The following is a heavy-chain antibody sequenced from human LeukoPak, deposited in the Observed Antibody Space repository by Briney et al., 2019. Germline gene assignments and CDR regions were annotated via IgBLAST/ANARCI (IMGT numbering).Heavy chain of an antibody. CDR1: GFTFSSYS. CDR2: ISGTSSYI. Sequence: GGSLRLSCAASGFTFSSYSMNWVRQAPGKGLEWVSSISGTSSYIYYADSVKGRFTISRDNAKNSVFLQMNSLRAEDTALFYCAARWGYNGFDIWGQGTMVAVSS. D-gene: IGHD5-18*01. CDR3: AARWGYNGFDI. V-gene: IGHV3-21*04. J-gene: IGHJ3*02.